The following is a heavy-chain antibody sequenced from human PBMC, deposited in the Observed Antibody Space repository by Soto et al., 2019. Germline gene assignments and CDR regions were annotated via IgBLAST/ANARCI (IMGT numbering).Heavy chain of an antibody. D-gene: IGHD2-15*01. Sequence: SSETLSLTCSVSGDSISTVDYFWAWIRQPPGQALEYIGYIYKSATTYYNPSFEDRVAISLDTSKSHFSLNVTSVTAADTAVYFCARGRYCLTGRCFPNWFDSWGQGTLVTVSS. J-gene: IGHJ5*01. V-gene: IGHV4-30-4*01. CDR1: GDSISTVDYF. CDR2: IYKSATT. CDR3: ARGRYCLTGRCFPNWFDS.